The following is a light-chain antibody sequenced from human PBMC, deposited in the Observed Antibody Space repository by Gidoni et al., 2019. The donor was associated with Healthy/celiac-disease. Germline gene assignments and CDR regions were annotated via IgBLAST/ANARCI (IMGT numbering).Light chain of an antibody. CDR2: AAS. CDR3: QQRYSTPPYT. Sequence: DIQITPSPSSLSASVGDSVTITCRASQSISSYLNWYQQKPAKAPKLLIYAASSFQSGVPSRFSGSGSGTDFPLTISSLQPEDFATYYCQQRYSTPPYTFGQGTKLEIK. CDR1: QSISSY. J-gene: IGKJ2*01. V-gene: IGKV1-39*01.